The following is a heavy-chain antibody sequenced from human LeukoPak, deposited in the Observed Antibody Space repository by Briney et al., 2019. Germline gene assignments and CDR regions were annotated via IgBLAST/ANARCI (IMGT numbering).Heavy chain of an antibody. Sequence: ASVKVSCKASGYTLNALSIHWVRQAPGKGLEWMGGLDPVDGETIYAQRFQGRVTMTEDTSTDTAYLDLRSLRSDDTAVYYCATGGRSYYGSGTFQYWGQGTLLSVSS. CDR3: ATGGRSYYGSGTFQY. CDR2: LDPVDGET. CDR1: GYTLNALS. J-gene: IGHJ1*01. V-gene: IGHV1-24*01. D-gene: IGHD3-10*01.